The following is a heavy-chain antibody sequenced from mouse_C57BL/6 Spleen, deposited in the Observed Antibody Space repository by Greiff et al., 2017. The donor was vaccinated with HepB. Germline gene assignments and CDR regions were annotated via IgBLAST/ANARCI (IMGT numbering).Heavy chain of an antibody. J-gene: IGHJ2*01. CDR2: IDPSDSYT. Sequence: QVQLQQPGAELVMPGASVKLSCKASGYTFTSYWMHWVKQRPGQGLEWIGEIDPSDSYTNYNQKFKGKSTLTVDKSSSTAYMQLSSLTSEDSAVYYCARQGGNYDYFDYWGQGTTLTVSS. D-gene: IGHD2-1*01. CDR1: GYTFTSYW. V-gene: IGHV1-69*01. CDR3: ARQGGNYDYFDY.